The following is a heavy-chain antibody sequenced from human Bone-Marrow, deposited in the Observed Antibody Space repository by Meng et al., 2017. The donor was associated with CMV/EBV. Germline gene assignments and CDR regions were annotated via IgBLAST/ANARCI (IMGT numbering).Heavy chain of an antibody. D-gene: IGHD3-3*01. CDR2: IWYDGSNK. J-gene: IGHJ3*02. Sequence: GGSLRLSCAASGFTFSSYGMHWVRQAPGKGLEWVAVIWYDGSNKYYADSVKGRFTISRDNSENMLYLQMNSLRADDTAVYYCAKGLNYYYFQSASRNNAFEIWGQGTMVTVSS. CDR1: GFTFSSYG. V-gene: IGHV3-33*06. CDR3: AKGLNYYYFQSASRNNAFEI.